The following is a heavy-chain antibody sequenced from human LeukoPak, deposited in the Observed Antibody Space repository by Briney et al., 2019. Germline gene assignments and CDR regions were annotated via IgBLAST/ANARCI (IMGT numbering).Heavy chain of an antibody. Sequence: QPGGSLRLSCAASGFTFDDYAMHWVRQAPGKGLEWVSLISGDGGSTYYADSVKGRFTISRDNSKNSLYLQMNSLRTEDTALYYCAKDKGPNYYDSSGYYYAPHFDYWGQGTLVTVSS. CDR3: AKDKGPNYYDSSGYYYAPHFDY. CDR1: GFTFDDYA. D-gene: IGHD3-22*01. V-gene: IGHV3-43*02. CDR2: ISGDGGST. J-gene: IGHJ4*02.